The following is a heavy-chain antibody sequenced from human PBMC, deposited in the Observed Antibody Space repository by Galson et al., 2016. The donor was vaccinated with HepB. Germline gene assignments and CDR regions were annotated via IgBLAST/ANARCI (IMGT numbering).Heavy chain of an antibody. CDR3: ARVGPPPEGYPSHWGGMDV. V-gene: IGHV3-7*03. J-gene: IGHJ6*02. D-gene: IGHD3-16*01. CDR2: INQDGSEN. Sequence: SLRLSCAASGFTSSSYWMSWVRQPPGKGLEWVAMINQDGSENYYVDSVKGRFTISRDNAKNSLFLQMNSLRAEDTAIHYCARVGPPPEGYPSHWGGMDVWGQGTTVTVSS. CDR1: GFTSSSYW.